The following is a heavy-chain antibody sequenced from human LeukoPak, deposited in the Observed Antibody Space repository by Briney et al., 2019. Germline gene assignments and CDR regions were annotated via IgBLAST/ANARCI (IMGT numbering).Heavy chain of an antibody. V-gene: IGHV3-23*01. Sequence: GGSLRPSCAASGFTFSSYAMSWVRQAPGKGLEWVSSINDSGDSTYYADSVKGRFTISRDNSKNTLYLLMNNLRAEDTAIFYCATAYCSSTSCPTWGQGTLVTVSS. D-gene: IGHD2-2*01. CDR1: GFTFSSYA. CDR2: INDSGDST. J-gene: IGHJ5*02. CDR3: ATAYCSSTSCPT.